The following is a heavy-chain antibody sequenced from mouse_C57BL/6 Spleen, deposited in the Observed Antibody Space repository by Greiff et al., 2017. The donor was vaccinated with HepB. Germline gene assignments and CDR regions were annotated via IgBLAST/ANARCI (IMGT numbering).Heavy chain of an antibody. D-gene: IGHD1-1*01. V-gene: IGHV1-18*01. CDR3: ARDYYGSRAMDY. J-gene: IGHJ4*01. CDR2: INPNNGGT. CDR1: GYTFTDYN. Sequence: DVQLQESGPELVKPGASVKIPCKASGYTFTDYNMDWVKQSHGKSLEWIGDINPNNGGTIYNQKFKGKATLTVDKSSSTAYMELRSLTSEDTAVYYCARDYYGSRAMDYWGQGTSVTVSS.